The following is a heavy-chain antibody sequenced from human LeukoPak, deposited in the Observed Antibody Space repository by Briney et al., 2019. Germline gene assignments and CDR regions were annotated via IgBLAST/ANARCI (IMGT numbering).Heavy chain of an antibody. CDR3: AGDPLRLAYPKVFDY. CDR2: ISSSSSYI. CDR1: GFTFSSYS. Sequence: GGSLRLSCAASGFTFSSYSMNWVRQAPGKGLEWVSSISSSSSYIYYADSVKGRFTISRDNAKNSLYLQMNSLRAEDTAVYYCAGDPLRLAYPKVFDYWGQGTLVTVSS. J-gene: IGHJ4*02. D-gene: IGHD2-21*01. V-gene: IGHV3-21*01.